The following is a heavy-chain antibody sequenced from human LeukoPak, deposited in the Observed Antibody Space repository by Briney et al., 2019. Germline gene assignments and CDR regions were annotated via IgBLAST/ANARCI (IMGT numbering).Heavy chain of an antibody. CDR2: IYSSGST. J-gene: IGHJ4*02. V-gene: IGHV4-4*07. D-gene: IGHD3-10*02. Sequence: SETLSLTCTVSGGSMTNYYWSWIRQPAGKGLEWVGRIYSSGSTNYNPSLKSRVTISVDTSKNQFSLHLSSVTAADTAVYYCARVGCSDSYCYVRGMDYWGQGTLVTVSS. CDR3: ARVGCSDSYCYVRGMDY. CDR1: GGSMTNYY.